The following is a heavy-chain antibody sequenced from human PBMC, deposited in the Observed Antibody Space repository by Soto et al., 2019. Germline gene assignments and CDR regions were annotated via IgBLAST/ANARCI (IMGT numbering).Heavy chain of an antibody. CDR2: IIPIFGTA. CDR1: GYTFTSYG. J-gene: IGHJ4*02. Sequence: ASVKVSCKASGYTFTSYGISWVRQAPGQGLEWMGGIIPIFGTANYAQKFQGRVTITADESTSTAYMELSSLRSEDTAVYYCASEGVRDSSTWIFDYWGQGTLVTVSS. D-gene: IGHD6-13*01. CDR3: ASEGVRDSSTWIFDY. V-gene: IGHV1-69*13.